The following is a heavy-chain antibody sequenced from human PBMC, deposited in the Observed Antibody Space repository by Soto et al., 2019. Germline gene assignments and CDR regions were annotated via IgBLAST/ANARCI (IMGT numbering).Heavy chain of an antibody. Sequence: QVQLQESGPGLVKPSQTLSLTCTVSGGSISSGGYYWSWIRQHPGKGLEWIGYIYYSGSTYYNPSLKSPVTISVDTSKNQSSLKLSSVTAADTAVYYCAREEGGGYDHRWFDPWGQGTLVTVSS. CDR2: IYYSGST. D-gene: IGHD5-12*01. CDR3: AREEGGGYDHRWFDP. CDR1: GGSISSGGYY. J-gene: IGHJ5*02. V-gene: IGHV4-31*01.